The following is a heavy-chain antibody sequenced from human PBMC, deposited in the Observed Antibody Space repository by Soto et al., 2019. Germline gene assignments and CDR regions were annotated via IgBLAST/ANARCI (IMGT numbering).Heavy chain of an antibody. V-gene: IGHV3-23*01. J-gene: IGHJ4*02. D-gene: IGHD5-18*01. CDR3: AKFFSYGPFDY. CDR2: ISGTGGNT. Sequence: GGSLRLSCAASGFTLSSYAMGWVRQAPGKGLEWVSTISGTGGNTYFADSVEGRFTISRDNSKNTLYLQMNSLRAEDTAVYYCAKFFSYGPFDYWGQGILVTVSS. CDR1: GFTLSSYA.